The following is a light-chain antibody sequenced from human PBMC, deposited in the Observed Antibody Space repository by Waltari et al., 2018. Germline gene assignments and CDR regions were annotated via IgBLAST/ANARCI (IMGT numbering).Light chain of an antibody. J-gene: IGLJ2*01. V-gene: IGLV2-14*03. Sequence: QSALTQPAPVSASPGQSITIPCTGTNSDVRRYNYVSWYQQHPGKAPKVMIYDVTNRPSGVSNRFSGSKSGNTASLIISGLQAEDEADYYCSSYTSSNTILFGGGTKLTVL. CDR3: SSYTSSNTIL. CDR1: NSDVRRYNY. CDR2: DVT.